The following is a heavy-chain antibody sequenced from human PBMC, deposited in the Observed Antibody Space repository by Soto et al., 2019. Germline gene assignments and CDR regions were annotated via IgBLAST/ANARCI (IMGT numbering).Heavy chain of an antibody. J-gene: IGHJ6*03. CDR3: ARQSGSSPAFYYYYYMDV. D-gene: IGHD6-6*01. CDR2: IYYSGST. Sequence: PSETLSVTCTVSGGSISSYYWSWIRQPPGKGLEWIGYIYYSGSTSYNPSLKSRVTISVDTSKNEFSLKLSSVTAADTAMYYCARQSGSSPAFYYYYYMDVWGKGTTVTVS. CDR1: GGSISSYY. V-gene: IGHV4-59*08.